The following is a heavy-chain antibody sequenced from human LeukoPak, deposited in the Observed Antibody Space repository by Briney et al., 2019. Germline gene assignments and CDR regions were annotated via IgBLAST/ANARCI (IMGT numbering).Heavy chain of an antibody. Sequence: GGSLRLSCTASGFTFVDYAMSWFRQAPGKGLEWVGFIRSTAYGGTTEYAPSVKGRFTISRDDSNSIAYLQMNSLKTDDTAVYYCGRAPRPVAWNWFDPWGQGTLVTVSS. V-gene: IGHV3-49*03. CDR1: GFTFVDYA. CDR2: IRSTAYGGTT. CDR3: GRAPRPVAWNWFDP. J-gene: IGHJ5*02. D-gene: IGHD2-15*01.